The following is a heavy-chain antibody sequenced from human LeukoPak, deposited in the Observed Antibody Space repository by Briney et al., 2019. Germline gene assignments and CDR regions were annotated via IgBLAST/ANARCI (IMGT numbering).Heavy chain of an antibody. J-gene: IGHJ6*02. CDR3: ARREAVWFGELSGYYYYGMDV. CDR2: IEPSDSYT. CDR1: GYSFTSYW. D-gene: IGHD3-10*01. V-gene: IGHV5-10-1*01. Sequence: GESLRISCKGSGYSFTSYWISWVRQMPGKGLEWMGRIEPSDSYTNYSPSFQGHVTISADKSISTAYLQWSSLKVSDTAMYYCARREAVWFGELSGYYYYGMDVWGQGTTVTVSS.